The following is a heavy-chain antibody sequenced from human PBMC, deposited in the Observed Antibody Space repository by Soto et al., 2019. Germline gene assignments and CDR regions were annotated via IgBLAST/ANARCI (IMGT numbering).Heavy chain of an antibody. J-gene: IGHJ4*02. D-gene: IGHD2-2*01. CDR1: GGTFSSYA. Sequence: GASVKVSCKASGGTFSSYAISWVRQAPGQGLEWMGGIIPIFGTANYAQKFQGSVTITADKSTSTAYMELSRLRSEDTAVYYCARESAAARGVYYFDYWGQGTLVTVSS. CDR2: IIPIFGTA. CDR3: ARESAAARGVYYFDY. V-gene: IGHV1-69*06.